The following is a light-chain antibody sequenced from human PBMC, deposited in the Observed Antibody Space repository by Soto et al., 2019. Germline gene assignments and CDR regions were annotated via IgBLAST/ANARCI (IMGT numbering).Light chain of an antibody. J-gene: IGKJ1*01. V-gene: IGKV1-39*01. CDR3: QQSYSTLRT. Sequence: DIQMTQSPSSLSASVGDRVTITCRASQSISSYLNWYQQKPGKAPKLLIYAASSLQSGVPSRFSGSGPDTDFTLTISSLQPEDFATYYCQQSYSTLRTFGHGTKVDIK. CDR2: AAS. CDR1: QSISSY.